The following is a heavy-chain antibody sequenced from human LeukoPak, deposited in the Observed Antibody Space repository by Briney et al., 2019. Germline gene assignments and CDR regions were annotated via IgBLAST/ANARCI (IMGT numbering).Heavy chain of an antibody. Sequence: SVKVSCKASGGTFSSYAISWVRQAPGQGLEWMGRIIPILGIANYAQKFQGRVTITADKSTSTAYMELSSVRSEDTAVYYCASKPNYDILTGYSGWFDPWGQGTLVTVSS. D-gene: IGHD3-9*01. J-gene: IGHJ5*02. CDR2: IIPILGIA. V-gene: IGHV1-69*04. CDR3: ASKPNYDILTGYSGWFDP. CDR1: GGTFSSYA.